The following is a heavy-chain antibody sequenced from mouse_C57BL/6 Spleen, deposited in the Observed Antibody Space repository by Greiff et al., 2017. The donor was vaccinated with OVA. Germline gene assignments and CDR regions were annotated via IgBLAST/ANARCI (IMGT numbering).Heavy chain of an antibody. CDR1: GYTFTSYW. J-gene: IGHJ2*01. Sequence: VQLQQPGAELVKPGASVKLSCKASGYTFTSYWMQWVKQRPGQGLEWIGEIDPSDSYTNYNQKFKGKATLTVDTSSSTAYMQLSSLTSEDSAVYYCARKDSSGPFDYGGQGTTLTVSS. V-gene: IGHV1-50*01. CDR2: IDPSDSYT. CDR3: ARKDSSGPFDY. D-gene: IGHD3-2*02.